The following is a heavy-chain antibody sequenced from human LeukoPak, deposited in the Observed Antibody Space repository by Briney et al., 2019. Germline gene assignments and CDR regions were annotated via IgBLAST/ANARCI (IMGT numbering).Heavy chain of an antibody. J-gene: IGHJ4*02. CDR3: ARDGYSSGWDFDY. D-gene: IGHD6-19*01. Sequence: SGTLSLTCAVSGGSISSSNWWSWVRQPPVKGLEWIEEIYHSGSTNYNPSLKSRVTISVDKSKNQFSLKLSSVTAADTAVYYCARDGYSSGWDFDYWGQGTLVTVSS. V-gene: IGHV4-4*02. CDR2: IYHSGST. CDR1: GGSISSSNW.